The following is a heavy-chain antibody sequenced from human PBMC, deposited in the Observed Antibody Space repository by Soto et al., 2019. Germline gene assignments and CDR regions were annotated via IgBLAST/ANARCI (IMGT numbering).Heavy chain of an antibody. Sequence: TLSLTWASCGGSISSGGYSRSWIRQPPGKGLEWIGHIYHSGSTYYNPSLKSRVTISVDRSKNQFSLKLSSVTAADTAVYYFDNYPATTAIDSWGQGALLPISS. D-gene: IGHD5-12*01. CDR3: DNYPATTAIDS. CDR2: IYHSGST. J-gene: IGHJ4*02. CDR1: GGSISSGGYS. V-gene: IGHV4-30-2*01.